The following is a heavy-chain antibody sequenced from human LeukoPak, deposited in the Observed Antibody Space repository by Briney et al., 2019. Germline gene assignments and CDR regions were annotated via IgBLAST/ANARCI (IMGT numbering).Heavy chain of an antibody. CDR3: ARGYGGDHADY. Sequence: PSETLSLTCTVSGGSISSYYWSWIRQPPGKGLEWIGYIYYSGSTNYNPSLKSRVTISVDTSKNQFSLKLSSVTAADTAVYYCARGYGGDHADYWGQGTLVTVSS. CDR2: IYYSGST. J-gene: IGHJ4*02. V-gene: IGHV4-59*01. CDR1: GGSISSYY. D-gene: IGHD2-21*02.